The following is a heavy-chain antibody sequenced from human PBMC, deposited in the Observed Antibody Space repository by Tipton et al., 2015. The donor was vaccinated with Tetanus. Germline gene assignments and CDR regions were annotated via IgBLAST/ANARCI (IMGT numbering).Heavy chain of an antibody. CDR2: VDYSGST. CDR1: GASFSDYY. J-gene: IGHJ4*02. V-gene: IGHV4-59*01. CDR3: ARSNFAYSKKGPFGS. Sequence: TLSLTCAVYGASFSDYYWSWIRQPPGKGLEWIANVDYSGSTNFNPSLKSRLIISIDTSKNQFSLRLTSMTAADTAVYYCARSNFAYSKKGPFGSWGQGILVTVSS. D-gene: IGHD2-21*01.